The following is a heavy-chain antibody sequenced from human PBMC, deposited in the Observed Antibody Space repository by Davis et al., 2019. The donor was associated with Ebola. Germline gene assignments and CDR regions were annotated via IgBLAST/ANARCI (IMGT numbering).Heavy chain of an antibody. D-gene: IGHD3-10*01. CDR3: ARGLDFGDYTDY. V-gene: IGHV1-18*01. CDR1: RYTFISYG. J-gene: IGHJ4*02. CDR2: ISTFDGKT. Sequence: ASVQVSCKASRYTFISYGISWVRQAPGQGPEWLGWISTFDGKTQYVQKFQGRVTMTRDKSTSTVYMELRSLRSDDTAVYYCARGLDFGDYTDYWGQGTLVTVAS.